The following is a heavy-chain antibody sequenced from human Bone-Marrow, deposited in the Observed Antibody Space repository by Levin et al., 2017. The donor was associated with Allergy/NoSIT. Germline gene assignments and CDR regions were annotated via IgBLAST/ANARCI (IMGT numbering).Heavy chain of an antibody. J-gene: IGHJ6*02. V-gene: IGHV3-21*01. CDR3: ARGGGSTKGGMDV. CDR2: ISSTSSYI. CDR1: GFTFSGYT. Sequence: GGSLRLSCEGSGFTFSGYTIHWVRQAPGKGLEWVSSISSTSSYIHYADSVKGRFTISRDNAKHSLYLQMNSLRAEDPAVYYCARGGGSTKGGMDVWGQGTTVTVSS. D-gene: IGHD3-10*01.